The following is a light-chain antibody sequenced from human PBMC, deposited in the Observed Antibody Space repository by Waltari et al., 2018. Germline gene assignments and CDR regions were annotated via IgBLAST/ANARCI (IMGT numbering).Light chain of an antibody. CDR1: SSDVGGYNY. J-gene: IGLJ1*01. V-gene: IGLV2-14*01. CDR3: SSYTSSSTYV. Sequence: QSALTQPASVSGSPGQSITISCTGTSSDVGGYNYVSWYQQHPGKAPKLMIFEVSKRPSGVSNRFSGSKSGNTASLTISRLQAEDEADYYCSSYTSSSTYVFGTGTKITVL. CDR2: EVS.